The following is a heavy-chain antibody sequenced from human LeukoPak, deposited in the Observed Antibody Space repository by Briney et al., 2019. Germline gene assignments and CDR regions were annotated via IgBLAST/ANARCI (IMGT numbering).Heavy chain of an antibody. CDR1: GGSMNSYY. Sequence: SETLSLTCSVSGGSMNSYYWSWIRQSPGKGLEWIGYIYYSGSTNYNPSLKSRVTISVDTSKNQFSLKLSSVTAADTAVYYCARHVWLQPFDYWGQGTLVAVSS. J-gene: IGHJ4*02. V-gene: IGHV4-59*08. D-gene: IGHD3-9*01. CDR3: ARHVWLQPFDY. CDR2: IYYSGST.